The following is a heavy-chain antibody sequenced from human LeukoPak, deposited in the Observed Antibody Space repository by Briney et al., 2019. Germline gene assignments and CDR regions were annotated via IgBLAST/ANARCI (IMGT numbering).Heavy chain of an antibody. V-gene: IGHV1-69*13. J-gene: IGHJ6*04. CDR2: IIPIFGTA. CDR1: GGTFSSHA. Sequence: SVKVSCKASGGTFSSHAISWVRQAPGQGLDWMGGIIPIFGTANYAQKFQGRVTITADESTSTAYMELSSLRSEDTTVYYCARVPPATAHYYYYGMDVWGKGTTVTVSS. CDR3: ARVPPATAHYYYYGMDV. D-gene: IGHD2-2*01.